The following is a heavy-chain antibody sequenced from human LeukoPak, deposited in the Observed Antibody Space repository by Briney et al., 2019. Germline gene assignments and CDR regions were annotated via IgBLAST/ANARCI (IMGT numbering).Heavy chain of an antibody. J-gene: IGHJ4*02. CDR2: ISGSGGST. CDR3: ASGHYDILTGHRRVGY. V-gene: IGHV3-23*01. CDR1: GFTFSSYA. D-gene: IGHD3-9*01. Sequence: GGSLRLSCAASGFTFSSYAMSWVRQAPGKGLEWVSAISGSGGSTYYADSVEGRFTISRDNAKNPLYLQMNSLRDEDTAVYYCASGHYDILTGHRRVGYWGQGTLVTVSS.